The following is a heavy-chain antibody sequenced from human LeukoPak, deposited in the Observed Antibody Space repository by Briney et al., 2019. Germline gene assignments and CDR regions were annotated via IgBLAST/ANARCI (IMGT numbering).Heavy chain of an antibody. CDR2: IRSKANSYAT. V-gene: IGHV3-73*01. CDR3: TRHSDSSI. Sequence: GGSLRLSCAASGCTFSGSAMHWVRQASGKGLEWVGRIRSKANSYATAYAASVKGRFTISRDDSKNTAYLQMNSLKTEDTAVYYCTRHSDSSIWGQGTLVTVSS. CDR1: GCTFSGSA. D-gene: IGHD3-22*01. J-gene: IGHJ4*02.